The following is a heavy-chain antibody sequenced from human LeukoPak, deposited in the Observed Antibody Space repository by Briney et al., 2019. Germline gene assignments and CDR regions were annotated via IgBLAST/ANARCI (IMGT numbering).Heavy chain of an antibody. J-gene: IGHJ5*02. CDR2: INHSGST. V-gene: IGHV4-34*01. CDR3: ARGRYCSSTSCYLFLQKSWFDP. D-gene: IGHD2-2*01. Sequence: SETLSLTCAVYGGSFSGYYWSWIRQPPGKGLEWIGEINHSGSTNYNPSLKSRVTISVDTSKNQFSLKLSSVTAADTAVYYCARGRYCSSTSCYLFLQKSWFDPWGQGTLVTVSS. CDR1: GGSFSGYY.